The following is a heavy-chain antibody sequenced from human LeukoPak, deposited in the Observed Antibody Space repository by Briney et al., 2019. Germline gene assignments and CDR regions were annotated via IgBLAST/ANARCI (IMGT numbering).Heavy chain of an antibody. CDR2: INPNSGGT. Sequence: ASVKVSFKASEYTFTGYYMHWVRQAPGRGLEWMGRINPNSGGTNYAQKFQGGVTMTRDTSISTAYMELSRLRSDDTAVYYCARIDSSGYYFDYWGQGTLVTVFS. CDR1: EYTFTGYY. V-gene: IGHV1-2*06. J-gene: IGHJ4*02. D-gene: IGHD3-22*01. CDR3: ARIDSSGYYFDY.